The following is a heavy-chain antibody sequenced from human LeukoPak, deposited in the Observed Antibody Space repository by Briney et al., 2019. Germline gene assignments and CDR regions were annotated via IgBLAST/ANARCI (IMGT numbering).Heavy chain of an antibody. Sequence: GGSLRLSCAASGFTFSDYNMNWVRQAPGKGLEWVSSITTSSSHIYYADSLQGRFTISRDKARNSLYLQMNSLRAEDTAVYYCATDNRVYGSGSYAFDIWGQGTMVTVSS. CDR2: ITTSSSHI. CDR1: GFTFSDYN. V-gene: IGHV3-21*01. CDR3: ATDNRVYGSGSYAFDI. D-gene: IGHD3-10*01. J-gene: IGHJ3*02.